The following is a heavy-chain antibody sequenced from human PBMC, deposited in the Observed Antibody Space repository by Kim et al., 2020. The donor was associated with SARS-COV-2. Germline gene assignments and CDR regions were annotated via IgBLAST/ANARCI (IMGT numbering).Heavy chain of an antibody. D-gene: IGHD6-13*01. Sequence: GGSLRLSCSASGFTFSRYAMHWVRQAPGKGLEYVSAISSNGGSTYYADSVKGRLTISRDNSKNTLYLQMSSLRAEDTAVYYCVKDWRPYSSSWYGGFDYWGQGTLVTVSS. CDR1: GFTFSRYA. V-gene: IGHV3-64D*09. CDR3: VKDWRPYSSSWYGGFDY. J-gene: IGHJ4*02. CDR2: ISSNGGST.